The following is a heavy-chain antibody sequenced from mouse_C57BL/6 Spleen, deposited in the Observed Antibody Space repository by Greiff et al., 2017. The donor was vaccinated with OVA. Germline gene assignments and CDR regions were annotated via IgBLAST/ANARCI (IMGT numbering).Heavy chain of an antibody. CDR2: IYPGSGST. D-gene: IGHD1-1*01. V-gene: IGHV1-55*01. Sequence: QVQLKQPGAELVKPGASVKMSCKASGYTFTSYWITWVKQRPGQGLEWIGDIYPGSGSTNYNEKFKSKATLTVDTSSSTAYMQLSSLTSEDSAVYYCARMGVVASGDYWGQGTTLTVSS. CDR3: ARMGVVASGDY. CDR1: GYTFTSYW. J-gene: IGHJ2*01.